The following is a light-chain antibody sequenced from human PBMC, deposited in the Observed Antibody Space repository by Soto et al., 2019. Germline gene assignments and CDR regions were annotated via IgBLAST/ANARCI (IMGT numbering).Light chain of an antibody. CDR2: DAS. CDR1: QSISSD. J-gene: IGKJ1*01. CDR3: QQRSSWPRT. V-gene: IGKV3-11*01. Sequence: EIVLTQSPATLSLSPGERATLSCRASQSISSDLAWYQQKPGQAPRLFIYDASNRVTGIPARFRGSGSGTDFTLIISTLEPEDFAVYYCQQRSSWPRTFGQGTKVEIK.